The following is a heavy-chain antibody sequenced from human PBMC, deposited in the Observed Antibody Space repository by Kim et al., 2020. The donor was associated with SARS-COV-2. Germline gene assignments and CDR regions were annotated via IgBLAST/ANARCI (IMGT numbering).Heavy chain of an antibody. V-gene: IGHV3-30*02. J-gene: IGHJ3*02. Sequence: DSGKGRFNNSRDNSKNTLYLQMNSLGAEDTAVYYCAKAVRGVITDAFDIWGQGTMVTVSS. D-gene: IGHD3-10*01. CDR3: AKAVRGVITDAFDI.